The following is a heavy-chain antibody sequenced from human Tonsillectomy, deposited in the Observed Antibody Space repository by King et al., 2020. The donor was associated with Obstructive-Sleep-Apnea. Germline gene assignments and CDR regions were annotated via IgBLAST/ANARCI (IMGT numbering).Heavy chain of an antibody. CDR1: GFTFSNYD. CDR3: ARGTDSDAFDI. CDR2: IGTAGDP. Sequence: VQLVESGGGLVQPGGSLRLSCAASGFTFSNYDMHWVRQATGKGLEWVSVIGTAGDPYYPASVKGRFTISRENARNSLYLQMNSLTAGDTAVYYCARGTDSDAFDIWGQGTMVTVSS. V-gene: IGHV3-13*05. J-gene: IGHJ3*02. D-gene: IGHD3-22*01.